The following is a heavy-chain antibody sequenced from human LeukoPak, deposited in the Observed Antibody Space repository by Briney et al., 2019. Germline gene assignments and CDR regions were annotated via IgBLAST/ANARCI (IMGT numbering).Heavy chain of an antibody. V-gene: IGHV4-59*01. D-gene: IGHD3-22*01. CDR1: GGSISSYY. J-gene: IGHJ3*02. CDR2: IYYSGST. Sequence: ASETLSLTCTVSGGSISSYYWSWIRQPPGKGLEWIGYIYYSGSTNYNPSLKSRVTISVDTSKNQFSLKLSSVTAADTAVYYCARGGYYDSSDAFDIWGQGTMVPVSS. CDR3: ARGGYYDSSDAFDI.